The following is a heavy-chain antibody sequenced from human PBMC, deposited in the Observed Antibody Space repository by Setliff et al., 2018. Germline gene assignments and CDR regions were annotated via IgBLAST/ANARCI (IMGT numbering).Heavy chain of an antibody. Sequence: SCAASGFTFDGYAMSWVRQAPGKGLEWVSAISGSGAISYADSVKGRFTVSRDNSKNTLYLQMNSLRGEDTAVYYCAKDTGYYFDYWGQGTLVTVSS. CDR2: ISGSGAI. CDR1: GFTFDGYA. D-gene: IGHD4-4*01. CDR3: AKDTGYYFDY. V-gene: IGHV3-23*01. J-gene: IGHJ4*02.